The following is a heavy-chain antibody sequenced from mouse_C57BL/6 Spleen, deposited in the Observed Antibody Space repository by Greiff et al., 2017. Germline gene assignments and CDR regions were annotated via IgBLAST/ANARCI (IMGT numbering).Heavy chain of an antibody. Sequence: EVKLQESGAELVKPGASVKLSCTASGFYIKDYYMHRVKQRTEQGLAGFVRIDPEDGETKYAPKFQGKVTITADTSSNTAYLQLSSLTSEDTAVYYCARSPHDGYYRGYAIDYWGQGTSVTVSS. CDR1: GFYIKDYY. CDR3: ARSPHDGYYRGYAIDY. J-gene: IGHJ4*01. V-gene: IGHV14-2*01. D-gene: IGHD2-3*01. CDR2: IDPEDGET.